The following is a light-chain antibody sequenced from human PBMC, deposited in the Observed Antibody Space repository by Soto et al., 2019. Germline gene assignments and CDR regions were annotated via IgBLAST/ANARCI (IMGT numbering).Light chain of an antibody. CDR2: EVK. J-gene: IGLJ3*02. CDR1: SSDVGNYNR. Sequence: QSALTQPASVSGSAGQSITISCTGGSSDVGNYNRVSWYRQHPGKAPPLIVYEVKNRPSGVSNCFSGSKSGNTASLTISGLQAEDEADYFCSSLTTSDTCVIGGGTKLTVL. V-gene: IGLV2-14*02. CDR3: SSLTTSDTCV.